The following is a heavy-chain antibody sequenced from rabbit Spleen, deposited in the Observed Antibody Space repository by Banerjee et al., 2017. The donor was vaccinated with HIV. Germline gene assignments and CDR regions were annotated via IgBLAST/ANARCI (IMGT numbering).Heavy chain of an antibody. CDR2: INASTGKP. CDR1: GVSFSGNSY. Sequence: QSLEESGGDLVKPGASLTLTCTASGVSFSGNSYMCWVRQAPGKGLEWIACINASTGKPVYAAWASGRFTISRTSSTTVTLRMTSLTAADRAIYFCARDLVGVIGWNFYLWGPGALVTVS. J-gene: IGHJ4*01. D-gene: IGHD1-1*01. CDR3: ARDLVGVIGWNFYL. V-gene: IGHV1S40*01.